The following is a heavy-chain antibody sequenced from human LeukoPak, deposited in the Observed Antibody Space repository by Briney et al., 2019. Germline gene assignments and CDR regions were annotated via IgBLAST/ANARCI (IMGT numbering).Heavy chain of an antibody. CDR1: GYTFTSYG. J-gene: IGHJ5*02. CDR3: ARVSGLSKEGEYWFDP. CDR2: ISAYNGNT. V-gene: IGHV1-18*01. D-gene: IGHD3-9*01. Sequence: GASVKVSCKASGYTFTSYGISWVRQAPGQGLEWMGWISAYNGNTNYAQKLQGRVTMTTDTSTSTAYMELRSLRSDDTAVYYCARVSGLSKEGEYWFDPWGQGTLVTVSS.